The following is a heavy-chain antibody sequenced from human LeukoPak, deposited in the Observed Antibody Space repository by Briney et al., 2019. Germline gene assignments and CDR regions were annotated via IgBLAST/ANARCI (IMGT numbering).Heavy chain of an antibody. D-gene: IGHD2-8*01. CDR3: ARGVSDIVLMGYMDV. J-gene: IGHJ6*03. CDR1: EFTFDSYA. Sequence: GGSLRLSCAASEFTFDSYAMHWVRQAPGKGLEWVAVISYDGSNKYYADSVKGRFTISRDNSKNTLYLQMNSLRAEDTAVYYCARGVSDIVLMGYMDVWGKGTTVTVSS. V-gene: IGHV3-30-3*01. CDR2: ISYDGSNK.